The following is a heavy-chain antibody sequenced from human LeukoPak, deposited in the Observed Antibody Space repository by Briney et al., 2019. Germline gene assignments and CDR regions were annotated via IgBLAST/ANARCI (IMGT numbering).Heavy chain of an antibody. CDR1: GGSISSYY. J-gene: IGHJ1*01. CDR3: ARATSTNYYYDSSGYYNAEYFQH. V-gene: IGHV4-34*01. Sequence: PSETLSLTCTVSGGSISSYYWSWIRQPPGKGLEWIGEINHSGSTNYNPSLKSRVTISVDTSKNQFSLKLSSVTAADTAVYYCARATSTNYYYDSSGYYNAEYFQHWGQGTLVTVSS. CDR2: INHSGST. D-gene: IGHD3-22*01.